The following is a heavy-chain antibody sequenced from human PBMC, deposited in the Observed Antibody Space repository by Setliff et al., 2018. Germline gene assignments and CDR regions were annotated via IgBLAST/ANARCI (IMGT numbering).Heavy chain of an antibody. D-gene: IGHD2-21*02. CDR1: GGSFSDYY. CDR2: FNRTRKI. V-gene: IGHV4-34*01. CDR3: AGGGRYCGGDCYQDDAFDI. J-gene: IGHJ3*02. Sequence: SETLSLTCEVSGGSFSDYYWSWIRQSPGKGLEWLGDFNRTRKIDYSPSLKSRLTISVDTSKEQFSLHLNSVTAADTAMYYCAGGGRYCGGDCYQDDAFDIWGQGTMVTVSS.